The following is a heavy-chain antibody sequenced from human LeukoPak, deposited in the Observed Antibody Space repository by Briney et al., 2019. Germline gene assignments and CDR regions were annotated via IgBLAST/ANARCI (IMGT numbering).Heavy chain of an antibody. CDR1: GGSISSYY. D-gene: IGHD3-22*01. CDR2: IYYSGST. J-gene: IGHJ4*02. V-gene: IGHV4-59*08. CDR3: ASLKVVVISIDY. Sequence: SETLSLTCTVSGGSISSYYWSWIRQPPGKGLEWIGYIYYSGSTNYNPSLKSRVTISVDTSKNQFSLKLSSVTAADTAVYYCASLKVVVISIDYWGQGTLVTVSS.